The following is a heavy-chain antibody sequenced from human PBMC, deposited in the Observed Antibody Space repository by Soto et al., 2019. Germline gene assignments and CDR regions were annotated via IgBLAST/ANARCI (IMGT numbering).Heavy chain of an antibody. CDR3: ARLTYGSGSYYNPSFDY. CDR2: IIPILGIA. CDR1: GGTFSSYT. J-gene: IGHJ4*02. Sequence: QVQLVHSGAEVKKPGSSVKVSCKASGGTFSSYTISWVRQAPGQGLEWMGRIIPILGIANYAQKFQGRVTITADKSTSTAYMELSSLRSEDTAVYYCARLTYGSGSYYNPSFDYWGQGTLVTVSS. D-gene: IGHD3-10*01. V-gene: IGHV1-69*02.